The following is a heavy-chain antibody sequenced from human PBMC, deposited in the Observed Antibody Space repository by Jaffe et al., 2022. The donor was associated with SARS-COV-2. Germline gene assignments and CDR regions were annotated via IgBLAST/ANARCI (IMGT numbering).Heavy chain of an antibody. D-gene: IGHD2-15*01. CDR3: AHRRLGYCSGGSCPGYFDY. CDR1: GFSLSTSGVG. V-gene: IGHV2-5*01. J-gene: IGHJ4*02. CDR2: IYWNDDK. Sequence: QITLKESGPTLVKPTQTLTLTCTFSGFSLSTSGVGVGWIRQPPGKALEWLALIYWNDDKRYSPSLKSRLTITKDTSKNQVVLTMTNMDPVDTATYYCAHRRLGYCSGGSCPGYFDYWGQGTLVTVSS.